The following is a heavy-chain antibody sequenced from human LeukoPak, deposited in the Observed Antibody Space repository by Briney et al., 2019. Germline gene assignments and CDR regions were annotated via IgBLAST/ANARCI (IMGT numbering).Heavy chain of an antibody. V-gene: IGHV4-30-4*01. J-gene: IGHJ4*02. D-gene: IGHD3-22*01. CDR2: IYYSGST. CDR3: ARGSITMIALGY. Sequence: SQTLSLTCTVSGGSISRGDYYWSWIRQPPGKGLEWIGYIYYSGSTYYNPSLKSRVTISVDTSKNQFSLKLSSVTAADTAVYYCARGSITMIALGYWGQGTLVTVSS. CDR1: GGSISRGDYY.